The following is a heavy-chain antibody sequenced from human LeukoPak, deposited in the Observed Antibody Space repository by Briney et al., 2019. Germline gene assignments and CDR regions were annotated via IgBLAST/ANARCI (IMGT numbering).Heavy chain of an antibody. CDR1: GYTFTNYG. J-gene: IGHJ3*02. Sequence: ASVKVSCKASGYTFTNYGISWVRQAPGQGLECMGWISAYNGNTNYAQKLQGRVTMTTDTSTSTAYMELRSLRSDDTAVYYCARDVGSIHTGTAHDAFDIWGQGTMVTVSS. D-gene: IGHD1-1*01. CDR2: ISAYNGNT. V-gene: IGHV1-18*01. CDR3: ARDVGSIHTGTAHDAFDI.